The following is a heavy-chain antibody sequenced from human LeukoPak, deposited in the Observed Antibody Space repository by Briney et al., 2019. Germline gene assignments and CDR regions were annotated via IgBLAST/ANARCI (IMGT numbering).Heavy chain of an antibody. Sequence: PGGSLRLSCAASGFTFSSYAMSWVRQAPGKGLEWVSAISGSGSSTYYADSVKGRFTISRDNSKNTLYLQMNSLRAEDTAVYYCAKRSVASGSGFDYWGQGTLVTVSS. CDR1: GFTFSSYA. CDR3: AKRSVASGSGFDY. D-gene: IGHD1-26*01. V-gene: IGHV3-23*01. CDR2: ISGSGSST. J-gene: IGHJ4*02.